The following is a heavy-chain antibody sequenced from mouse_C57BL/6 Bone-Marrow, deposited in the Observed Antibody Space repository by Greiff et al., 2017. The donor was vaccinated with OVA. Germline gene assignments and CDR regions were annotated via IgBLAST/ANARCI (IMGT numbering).Heavy chain of an antibody. CDR1: GFNIKDDY. CDR2: IDPENGDT. D-gene: IGHD1-1*01. CDR3: TLYYAWFAY. Sequence: LQQSGAELVRPGASVKLSCTASGFNIKDDYMHWVKQRPEQGLEWIGWIDPENGDTEYASKFQGKATITADTSSNTAYLQLSSLTSEDTAVYYCTLYYAWFAYWGQGTLVTVSA. V-gene: IGHV14-4*01. J-gene: IGHJ3*01.